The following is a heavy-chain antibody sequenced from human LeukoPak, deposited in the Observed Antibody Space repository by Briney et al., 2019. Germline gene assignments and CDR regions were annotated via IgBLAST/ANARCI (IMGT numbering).Heavy chain of an antibody. J-gene: IGHJ4*02. CDR2: INHSGST. D-gene: IGHD2-15*01. CDR1: GGSFSGYY. CDR3: ARVGYCSGGSCYSFDY. Sequence: PSETLSLTCAVYGGSFSGYYWSWIRQPPGKGLEWIGGINHSGSTNYNPSLKSRVTISVDTSKNQFSLKLSSVTAADTAVYYCARVGYCSGGSCYSFDYWGQGTLVTVSS. V-gene: IGHV4-34*01.